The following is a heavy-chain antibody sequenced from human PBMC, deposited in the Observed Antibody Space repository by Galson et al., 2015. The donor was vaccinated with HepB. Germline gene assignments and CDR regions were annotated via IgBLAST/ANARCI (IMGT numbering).Heavy chain of an antibody. D-gene: IGHD3-22*01. CDR2: IIPIFGTA. Sequence: QSGAEVKKPGESLRISCKASGGTFSSYAISWVRQAPGQGLEWMGGIIPIFGTANYAQKFQGRVTITADESTSTAYMELSSLRSEDTAVYYCARTSSGYYGNPYNWFDPWGQGTLVTVSS. CDR3: ARTSSGYYGNPYNWFDP. V-gene: IGHV1-69*01. CDR1: GGTFSSYA. J-gene: IGHJ5*02.